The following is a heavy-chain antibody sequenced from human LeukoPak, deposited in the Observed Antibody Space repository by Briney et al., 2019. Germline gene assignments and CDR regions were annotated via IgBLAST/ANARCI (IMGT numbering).Heavy chain of an antibody. J-gene: IGHJ2*01. V-gene: IGHV4-61*01. CDR1: GGSVSSGSYY. CDR2: IYYSGST. D-gene: IGHD2-15*01. Sequence: SETLSLTCTVSGGSVSSGSYYWSWIRQPPGKGLEWIGYIYYSGSTNYNPSLKSRVTISVDTSKNQFSLKLSSVTAADTAVYYCARDIGCSGGGCYHRPLLFDLWGRGTLVTVSS. CDR3: ARDIGCSGGGCYHRPLLFDL.